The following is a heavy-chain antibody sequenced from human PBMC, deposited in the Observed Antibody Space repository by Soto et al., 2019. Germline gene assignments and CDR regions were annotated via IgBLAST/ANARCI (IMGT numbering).Heavy chain of an antibody. V-gene: IGHV1-3*01. J-gene: IGHJ6*02. Sequence: ASVKVSCKASGYTFTSYAMHWVRQAPGQRLERMGWINAGNGNTKYSQKFQGRVTITRDTSASTAYMELSSLRSEDTAVYYCARDPEYSSSSLGYYYGMDVWGQGTTVTVSS. CDR2: INAGNGNT. D-gene: IGHD6-6*01. CDR3: ARDPEYSSSSLGYYYGMDV. CDR1: GYTFTSYA.